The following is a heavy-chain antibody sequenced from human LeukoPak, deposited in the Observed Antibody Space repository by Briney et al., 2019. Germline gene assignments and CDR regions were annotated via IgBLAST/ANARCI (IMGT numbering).Heavy chain of an antibody. J-gene: IGHJ4*02. Sequence: SVKVSCKASGGTFSSYAISWVRQAPGQGLEWMGRIIPILGIANYAQKFQGRVTITADKSTSTAYMELSSLRAEDTAVYYCAKVLSGYSSGSPFDYWGQGTLVTVSS. D-gene: IGHD6-19*01. V-gene: IGHV1-69*04. CDR2: IIPILGIA. CDR3: AKVLSGYSSGSPFDY. CDR1: GGTFSSYA.